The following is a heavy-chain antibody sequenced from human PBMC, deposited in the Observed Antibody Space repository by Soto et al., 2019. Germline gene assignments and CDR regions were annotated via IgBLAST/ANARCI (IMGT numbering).Heavy chain of an antibody. CDR2: IYDSGST. CDR1: GDSIRSYY. D-gene: IGHD3-22*01. Sequence: KPSETLSLTCTVSGDSIRSYYWSWIRQPPGKGLEWIGYIYDSGSTNHNPSLKSRVTISVDTSKSQFSLKLSSVTAADTAVYYCARDRAYYESSGLYFDYWGQGTLVTVSS. V-gene: IGHV4-59*01. J-gene: IGHJ4*02. CDR3: ARDRAYYESSGLYFDY.